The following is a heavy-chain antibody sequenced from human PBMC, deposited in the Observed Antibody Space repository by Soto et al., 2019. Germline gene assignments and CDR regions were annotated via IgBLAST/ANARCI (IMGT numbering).Heavy chain of an antibody. D-gene: IGHD3-10*01. CDR2: IYHSGST. J-gene: IGHJ1*01. CDR1: GGSISSSNW. V-gene: IGHV4-4*02. CDR3: ASSAGVWFGEFQH. Sequence: PSETLSLTCAVSGGSISSSNWWSWVRQPPGKGLEWIGEIYHSGSTNYNPSLKSRVTISVDKSKNQFSLKLSSVTAADTAVYYCASSAGVWFGEFQHWGQGTLVTVSS.